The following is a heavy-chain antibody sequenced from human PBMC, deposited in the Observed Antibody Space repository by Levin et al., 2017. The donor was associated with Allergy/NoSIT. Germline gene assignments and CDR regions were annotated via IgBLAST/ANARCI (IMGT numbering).Heavy chain of an antibody. CDR3: VKAGSISWYDY. J-gene: IGHJ4*02. Sequence: VASVKVSCAASGFSFSTYTMGWVRQAPGKGLEWVSDINPNGGRTYYVDSVKGRFTISRDNSKNTLFLQLGSLRAEDTAVYYCVKAGSISWYDYWGQGTLVTVSS. CDR2: INPNGGRT. V-gene: IGHV3-23*01. CDR1: GFSFSTYT. D-gene: IGHD6-13*01.